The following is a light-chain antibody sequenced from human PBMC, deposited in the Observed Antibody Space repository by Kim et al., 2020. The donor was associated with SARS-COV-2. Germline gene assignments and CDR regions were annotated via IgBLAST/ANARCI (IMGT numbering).Light chain of an antibody. CDR3: CSYAGSYTLV. CDR2: DVR. Sequence: GQSDTIPCTGTSNDVGGYNSVSWFQQHPGKAPKLMIYDVRQRPSGVPDRFSGSKSGNTASLTISGLQAEDEADYYCCSYAGSYTLVFGGGTQLTVL. V-gene: IGLV2-11*01. J-gene: IGLJ3*02. CDR1: SNDVGGYNS.